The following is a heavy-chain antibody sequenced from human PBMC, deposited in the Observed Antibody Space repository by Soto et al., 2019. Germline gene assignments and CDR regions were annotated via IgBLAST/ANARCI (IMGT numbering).Heavy chain of an antibody. V-gene: IGHV4-4*02. Sequence: QVQLQESGPGLVRPSGTLALTCAVSGGSISSSNWWNWVRQPPGKGLEWIGEIYHSGATNYNPSLNSRVTISVDKSKNQFSLKLSSVTAAETAVYYCARAVGYSSGGSCHGLDYWGQGTLVTVSS. D-gene: IGHD2-15*01. CDR1: GGSISSSNW. CDR3: ARAVGYSSGGSCHGLDY. J-gene: IGHJ4*02. CDR2: IYHSGAT.